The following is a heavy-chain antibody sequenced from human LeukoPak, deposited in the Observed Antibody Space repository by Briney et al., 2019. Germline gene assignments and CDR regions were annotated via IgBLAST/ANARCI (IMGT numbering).Heavy chain of an antibody. D-gene: IGHD3-3*01. CDR3: ARDTGYNYDFWSGYYQGYYTFGADYYYMDV. Sequence: LSLTCTVSGYSISSGYYWGWIRQPPGKGLEWVAVISYDGSNKYYADSVKGRFTISRDNSKNTLYLQMNSLRAEDTAVYYCARDTGYNYDFWSGYYQGYYTFGADYYYMDVWGKGTTVTVSS. CDR2: ISYDGSNK. J-gene: IGHJ6*03. V-gene: IGHV3-30*03. CDR1: GYSISSGY.